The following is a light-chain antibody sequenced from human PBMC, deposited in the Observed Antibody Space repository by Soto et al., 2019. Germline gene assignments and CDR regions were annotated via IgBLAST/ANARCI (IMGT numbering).Light chain of an antibody. CDR1: GSNIGSNT. CDR2: RNN. V-gene: IGLV1-47*01. Sequence: QSVLTQPPSASGTPGQRVTISCSGSGSNIGSNTVNWYQQLPGTAPKLLIYRNNQRPSGVPDRFSGSKSGTSASLAISGLRSEDEADYYCAAWDDSLSGWVFGGGTKVTVL. J-gene: IGLJ3*02. CDR3: AAWDDSLSGWV.